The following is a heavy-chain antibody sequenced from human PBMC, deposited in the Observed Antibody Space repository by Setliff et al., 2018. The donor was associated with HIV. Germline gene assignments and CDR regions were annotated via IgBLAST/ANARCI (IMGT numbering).Heavy chain of an antibody. CDR1: GGSFSGYY. D-gene: IGHD6-6*01. Sequence: SETLSLTCGVYGGSFSGYYWNRIRQPAGQGLEWIGRIYTSGSTNYNPSLKDRVKISVDTSKNQFSLNLTSVTAADTAVYYCARSVARDYWYFGHWGRGTLVTVSS. V-gene: IGHV4-59*10. CDR3: ARSVARDYWYFGH. CDR2: IYTSGST. J-gene: IGHJ2*01.